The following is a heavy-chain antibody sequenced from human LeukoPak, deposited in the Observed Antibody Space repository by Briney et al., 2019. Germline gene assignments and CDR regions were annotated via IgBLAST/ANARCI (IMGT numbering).Heavy chain of an antibody. CDR1: GFTFSSYA. CDR3: AKPINLGLTVVVTSAFDY. Sequence: PGGSLRLSCAASGFTFSSYAMSWVRQAPGKGLEWVSAISGSGGSTYYADSVKGRFTISRDNSKNTLYLQMNSLRAEDTAVYYCAKPINLGLTVVVTSAFDYWGQGTLVTVSS. J-gene: IGHJ4*02. V-gene: IGHV3-23*01. CDR2: ISGSGGST. D-gene: IGHD3-22*01.